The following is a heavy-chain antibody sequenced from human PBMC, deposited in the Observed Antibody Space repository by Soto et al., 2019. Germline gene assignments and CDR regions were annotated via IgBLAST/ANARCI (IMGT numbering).Heavy chain of an antibody. D-gene: IGHD2-21*02. J-gene: IGHJ4*02. CDR1: GYTFTSYA. CDR3: ARAWVVVTAPDY. Sequence: ASVKVSCKASGYTFTSYAMHWVRQAPGQRLEWMGWINAGNGNTKYSQEFQGRFTITRDTSASTAYMELSSLRSEDTAVYYCARAWVVVTAPDYWGQGTLVTVSS. V-gene: IGHV1-3*01. CDR2: INAGNGNT.